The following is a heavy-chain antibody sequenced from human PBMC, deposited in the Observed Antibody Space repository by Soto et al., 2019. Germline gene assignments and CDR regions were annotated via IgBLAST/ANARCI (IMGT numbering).Heavy chain of an antibody. Sequence: ASVKVSCKVSGNTLTKVSIHWVRQAPGKGLEWMGGFDPEDGEIIYAQRFQGRVTVTEDTSTDIAYMELSSLRSEDTAVYYCATGQALGGPYCTNGVCYVYWGKGTLVTVSS. J-gene: IGHJ4*02. CDR3: ATGQALGGPYCTNGVCYVY. CDR1: GNTLTKVS. CDR2: FDPEDGEI. V-gene: IGHV1-24*01. D-gene: IGHD2-8*01.